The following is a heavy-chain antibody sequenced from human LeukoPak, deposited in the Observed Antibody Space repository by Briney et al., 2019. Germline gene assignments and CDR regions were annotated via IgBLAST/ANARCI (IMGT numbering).Heavy chain of an antibody. Sequence: SVKVSCKASGGTFSSYAISWVRQAPGQGLEWMGGIIPIFGTANYAQKFQGRVAITADKSTSTAYMELSSLRSEDTAVYYCARDPQRIAVAGNWFDPWGQGTLVTVSS. D-gene: IGHD6-19*01. V-gene: IGHV1-69*06. CDR2: IIPIFGTA. CDR3: ARDPQRIAVAGNWFDP. J-gene: IGHJ5*02. CDR1: GGTFSSYA.